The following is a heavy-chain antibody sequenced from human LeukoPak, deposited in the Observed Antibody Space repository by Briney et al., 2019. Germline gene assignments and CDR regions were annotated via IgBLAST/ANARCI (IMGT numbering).Heavy chain of an antibody. CDR2: VNWEGDTT. CDR1: GFTFNTYS. V-gene: IGHV3-43*01. Sequence: GGSLRLSCGASGFTFNTYSMHWVRQAPGKGLEWVSLVNWEGDTTYYADSVRGRFTISRDNSKNVLYLQMNSLRVEDTAMYYCAKEMATIYFCHWGQGTLVSVSS. J-gene: IGHJ1*01. CDR3: AKEMATIYFCH. D-gene: IGHD5-12*01.